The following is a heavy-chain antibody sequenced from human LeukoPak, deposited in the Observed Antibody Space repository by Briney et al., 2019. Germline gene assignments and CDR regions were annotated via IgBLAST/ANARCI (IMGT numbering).Heavy chain of an antibody. CDR3: ARDRDSSSWYPDSAGEEYYFDS. CDR2: IIPIFGAA. CDR1: GGTFSNYA. Sequence: SVKVSCKASGGTFSNYAVSWVRQAPGQGLEWLGGIIPIFGAANYAQKFQGRVTITADKSTSTAYMELSSLRSEDTAVYYCARDRDSSSWYPDSAGEEYYFDSWGQGTLVTVSS. V-gene: IGHV1-69*06. J-gene: IGHJ4*02. D-gene: IGHD6-13*01.